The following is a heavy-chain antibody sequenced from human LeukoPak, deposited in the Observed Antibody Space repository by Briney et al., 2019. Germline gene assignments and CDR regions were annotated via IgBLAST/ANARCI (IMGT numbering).Heavy chain of an antibody. V-gene: IGHV4-39*01. D-gene: IGHD2-15*01. J-gene: IGHJ5*02. CDR3: ARRYCSGGSCYSDNWFDP. Sequence: SETLSLTCTVSGGSISGSSYYWGWIRQPPGTGLEWLGSIYYSGGTYYNPSLKSRVTISVDTSKNQFSLKLSSVTAADTAVYYCARRYCSGGSCYSDNWFDPWGQGTLVTVSS. CDR1: GGSISGSSYY. CDR2: IYYSGGT.